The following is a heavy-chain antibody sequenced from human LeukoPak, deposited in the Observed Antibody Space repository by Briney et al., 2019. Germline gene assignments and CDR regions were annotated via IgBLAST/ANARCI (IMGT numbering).Heavy chain of an antibody. V-gene: IGHV4-59*01. CDR2: IYYSGST. D-gene: IGHD6-19*01. CDR1: GGSISSYY. CDR3: ARGFAIAVAGIRDDDVFDI. Sequence: SETLSLTCTVSGGSISSYYWSWIRQPPGKGLEWIGYIYYSGSTNYNPSLKSRVTISVDTSKNQFSLKLSSVTAADTAVYYCARGFAIAVAGIRDDDVFDIWGQGTMVTVSS. J-gene: IGHJ3*02.